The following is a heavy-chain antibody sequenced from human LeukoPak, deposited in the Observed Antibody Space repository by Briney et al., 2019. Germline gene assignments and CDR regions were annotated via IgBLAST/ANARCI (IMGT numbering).Heavy chain of an antibody. D-gene: IGHD6-19*01. CDR2: ISYDGSNK. J-gene: IGHJ4*02. Sequence: PGGSLRLSCAASGFTFSSYAMHWVRQAPGKGLEWVAVISYDGSNKYYADSVKGRFTISRDNAKNSLYLQMNSLRVDDTAVYYCTRAAAGSDYWGQGTLVTVSS. CDR3: TRAAAGSDY. V-gene: IGHV3-30*04. CDR1: GFTFSSYA.